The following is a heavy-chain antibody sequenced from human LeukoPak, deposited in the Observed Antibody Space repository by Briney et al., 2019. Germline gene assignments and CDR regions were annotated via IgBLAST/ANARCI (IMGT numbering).Heavy chain of an antibody. V-gene: IGHV3-23*01. CDR3: AKVSSGGWFPHY. Sequence: GGSLRLSCAASGXTFSSSAMSWVRQAPGKGREWVSAITTGGATTFYADDLKGRFTISRDNSDNTLYLQVNSLRPEDTAVYYCAKVSSGGWFPHYWGQGTLVTVSS. D-gene: IGHD6-19*01. J-gene: IGHJ4*02. CDR1: GXTFSSSA. CDR2: ITTGGATT.